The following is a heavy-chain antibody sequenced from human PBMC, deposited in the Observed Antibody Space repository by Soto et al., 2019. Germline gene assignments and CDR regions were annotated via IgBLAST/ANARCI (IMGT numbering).Heavy chain of an antibody. CDR3: ARHVSFDTGYSSSWYYYGMDV. D-gene: IGHD6-13*01. CDR2: IDPSDSYT. CDR1: GYSFTSYW. J-gene: IGHJ6*02. V-gene: IGHV5-10-1*01. Sequence: PGESLKISCKGSGYSFTSYWISWVRQMPGKGLEWMGRIDPSDSYTNYSPSFQGHVTISADKSISTAYLQWSSLKASDTAMYYCARHVSFDTGYSSSWYYYGMDVWGQGTTVTAP.